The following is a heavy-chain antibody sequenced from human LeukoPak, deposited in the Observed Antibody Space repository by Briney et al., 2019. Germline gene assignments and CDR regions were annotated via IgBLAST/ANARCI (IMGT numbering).Heavy chain of an antibody. CDR3: ARLRYSSSWSFDY. CDR2: TYYSGST. V-gene: IGHV4-59*11. Sequence: SETLSLPCTVSGGPISSHYWRWIRQPPGKGLEEMGYTYYSGSTNYNPSLKSRVTISVDTSKNQFSLKLSSVTAADTAVYYCARLRYSSSWSFDYWGQGTLVTVSS. CDR1: GGPISSHY. J-gene: IGHJ4*02. D-gene: IGHD6-13*01.